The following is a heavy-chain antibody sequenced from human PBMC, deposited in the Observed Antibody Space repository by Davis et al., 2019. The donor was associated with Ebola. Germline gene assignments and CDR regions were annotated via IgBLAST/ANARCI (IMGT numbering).Heavy chain of an antibody. Sequence: MPSETLSLTCTVSGGSISSYYWSWIRQPPGKGLEWIGYIYYSGSTNYNPSLKSRVTISVDTSKNQFSLKLSSVTAADTAVYYCARQGYYVLYGMDVWGQGTTVTVS. CDR2: IYYSGST. J-gene: IGHJ6*02. V-gene: IGHV4-59*08. CDR3: ARQGYYVLYGMDV. CDR1: GGSISSYY. D-gene: IGHD3-10*02.